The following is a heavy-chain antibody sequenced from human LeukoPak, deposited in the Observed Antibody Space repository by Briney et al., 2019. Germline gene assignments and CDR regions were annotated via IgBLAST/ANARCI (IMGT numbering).Heavy chain of an antibody. CDR1: GFSLSNYA. Sequence: GGSLRLSCVSSGFSLSNYAMSWVRQAPGKGLEWVSSISGSGGSTHYVDSVKGRFTISRDKTKNTLYLQMNSLRAEDTAVYYCAKSSYYDASGYYREFYFDSWGQGTLVTVSS. J-gene: IGHJ4*02. V-gene: IGHV3-23*01. D-gene: IGHD3-22*01. CDR2: ISGSGGST. CDR3: AKSSYYDASGYYREFYFDS.